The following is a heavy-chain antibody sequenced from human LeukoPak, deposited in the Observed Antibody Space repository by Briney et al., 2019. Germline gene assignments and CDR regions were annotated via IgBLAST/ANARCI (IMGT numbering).Heavy chain of an antibody. D-gene: IGHD5-12*01. Sequence: GGSLRLSCAASGFTFSSYGMYWVRQAPGKGLEWVAFIRNDGSNKYYADSVKGRFTVSRDNSKNTLYLQMKRLRAEDTAVYYCAKGGGYEAQYYYYYLDVWGKGTTVTISS. CDR2: IRNDGSNK. J-gene: IGHJ6*03. CDR1: GFTFSSYG. V-gene: IGHV3-30*02. CDR3: AKGGGYEAQYYYYYLDV.